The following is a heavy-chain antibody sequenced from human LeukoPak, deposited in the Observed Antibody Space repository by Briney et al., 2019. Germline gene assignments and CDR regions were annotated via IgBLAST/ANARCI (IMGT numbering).Heavy chain of an antibody. D-gene: IGHD2-2*01. J-gene: IGHJ1*01. V-gene: IGHV3-23*01. CDR2: ISGSGGST. CDR3: AVVPAASPANFQH. CDR1: GFTFSSYA. Sequence: GGSLRLSCAASGFTFSSYAMSWVRQAPGKGLEWVSAISGSGGSTYYADSVKGRFTISRDNSKNTPYLQMNSLRAEDTAVYYCAVVPAASPANFQHWGQGTLVTVSS.